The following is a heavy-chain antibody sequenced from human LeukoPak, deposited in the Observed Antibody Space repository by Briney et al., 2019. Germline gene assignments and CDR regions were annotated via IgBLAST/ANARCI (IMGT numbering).Heavy chain of an antibody. CDR1: GFTFSSYS. V-gene: IGHV3-48*01. J-gene: IGHJ4*02. CDR3: ARDRIVGVIIKDFF. CDR2: ISSTSTI. D-gene: IGHD3-10*01. Sequence: GGSLILSCAASGFTFSSYSMNWVRQAPGKGLEWVSYISSTSTIYYADSVKGRFTISRDNAKNSLYLEMNSLRAEDTAVYYCARDRIVGVIIKDFFWGQGTLVTVSS.